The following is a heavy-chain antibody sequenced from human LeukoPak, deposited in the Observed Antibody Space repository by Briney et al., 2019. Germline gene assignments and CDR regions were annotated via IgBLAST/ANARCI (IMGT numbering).Heavy chain of an antibody. Sequence: SETLSLTCNVSGGSISSYHWSWIRQPPGKGLEWLGYIYYSGSSNYNPSLKSRVTISVDTSKNQFSLKLSSVTAADTAVYYCARGGVGVTEIDYWGQGTLVTVSS. CDR3: ARGGVGVTEIDY. J-gene: IGHJ4*02. CDR2: IYYSGSS. D-gene: IGHD1-26*01. CDR1: GGSISSYH. V-gene: IGHV4-59*08.